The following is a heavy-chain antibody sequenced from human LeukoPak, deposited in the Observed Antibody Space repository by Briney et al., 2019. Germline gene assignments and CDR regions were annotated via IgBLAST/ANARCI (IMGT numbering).Heavy chain of an antibody. V-gene: IGHV1-69*05. CDR3: AREKVVRGARWFDP. Sequence: SSVKVSCKASGGTFSSYAISWVRQAPGQGLEWMGRIIPIFGTANYAQKVQGRVTITTDESTSTAYMELSSLRSEDTAVYYCAREKVVRGARWFDPWGQGTLVTVSS. D-gene: IGHD3-10*01. CDR1: GGTFSSYA. CDR2: IIPIFGTA. J-gene: IGHJ5*02.